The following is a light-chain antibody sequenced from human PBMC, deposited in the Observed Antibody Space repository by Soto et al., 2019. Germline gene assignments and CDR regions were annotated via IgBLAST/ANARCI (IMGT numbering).Light chain of an antibody. Sequence: QSVLTQPASVSGSPGQSIAISCTGTSSDVGNYDLVSWYQQHPGKAPKLMIYEVTKRPSGVSSRFSGSKSGNTASLTISGLQAEDEADYYCCPSVGGATYVSVPGT. V-gene: IGLV2-23*02. J-gene: IGLJ1*01. CDR1: SSDVGNYDL. CDR3: CPSVGGATYV. CDR2: EVT.